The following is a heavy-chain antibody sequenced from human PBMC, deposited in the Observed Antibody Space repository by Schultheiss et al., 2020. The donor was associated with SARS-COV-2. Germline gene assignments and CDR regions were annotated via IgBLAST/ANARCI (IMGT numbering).Heavy chain of an antibody. CDR1: GYSFTSYW. CDR3: ARGAYGDYVDY. D-gene: IGHD4-17*01. CDR2: IYPGDSDT. V-gene: IGHV5-51*01. Sequence: GGSLRLSCKGSGYSFTSYWIGWVRQMPGKGLEWMGIIYPGDSDTRYSPSFQGQVTISADKSISTAYLQWSSLKASDSAMYYCARGAYGDYVDYWGQGTLVTVSS. J-gene: IGHJ4*02.